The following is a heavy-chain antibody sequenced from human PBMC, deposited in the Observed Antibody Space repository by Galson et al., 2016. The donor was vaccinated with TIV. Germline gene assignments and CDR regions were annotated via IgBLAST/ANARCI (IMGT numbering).Heavy chain of an antibody. CDR1: GFAVTYTYINY. Sequence: SLRLSCAASGFAVTYTYINYMNWVRQAPGKGLVWVSRINNDGSSTWYADSVKGRFTISRDNAKNTLYLQMDSLRAEDTAVYYCARDRIGWLDYWGQGSLVTVSP. V-gene: IGHV3-74*01. CDR2: INNDGSST. CDR3: ARDRIGWLDY. J-gene: IGHJ4*02. D-gene: IGHD2-15*01.